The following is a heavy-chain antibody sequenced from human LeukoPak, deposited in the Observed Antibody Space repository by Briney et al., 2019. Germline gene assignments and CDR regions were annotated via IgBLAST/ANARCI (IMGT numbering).Heavy chain of an antibody. D-gene: IGHD6-13*01. CDR1: GFAFSSYS. CDR2: IWPDGSNK. Sequence: GGSLRLSCEAAGFAFSSYSMHWVRQAPGKGLEWVAAIWPDGSNKYYANSVKGRFTISRDNSKNTLYLQMNSQRGDDTAIYYCARELAAWGQGTLVTVSS. V-gene: IGHV3-33*01. CDR3: ARELAA. J-gene: IGHJ4*02.